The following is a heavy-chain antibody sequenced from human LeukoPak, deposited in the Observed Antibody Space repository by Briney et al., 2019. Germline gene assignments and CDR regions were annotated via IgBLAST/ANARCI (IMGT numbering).Heavy chain of an antibody. CDR1: GFTFSSYG. V-gene: IGHV3-23*01. J-gene: IGHJ4*02. D-gene: IGHD3-10*01. Sequence: PGGTLRLSCAASGFTFSSYGMSWVRQAPGKGLEWVSAISGSGGSTYYADSVKGRFTISRDNSKNTLYLQMNSLRAEDTAVYYCARAPYPYGSGSHHYFDYWGQGTLVTVS. CDR2: ISGSGGST. CDR3: ARAPYPYGSGSHHYFDY.